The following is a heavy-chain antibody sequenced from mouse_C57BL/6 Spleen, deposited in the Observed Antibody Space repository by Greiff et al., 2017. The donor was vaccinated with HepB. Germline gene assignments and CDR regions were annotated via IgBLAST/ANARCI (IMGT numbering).Heavy chain of an antibody. V-gene: IGHV1-42*01. CDR3: ARAYGSSYVDYYAMDY. CDR2: INPSTGGT. Sequence: EVQVVESGPELVKPGASVKISCKASGYSFTGYYMNWVKQSPEKSLEWIGEINPSTGGTTYNQKFKAKATLTVDKSSSTAYMQLKSLTSEDSAVYYCARAYGSSYVDYYAMDYWGQGTSVTVSS. CDR1: GYSFTGYY. D-gene: IGHD1-1*01. J-gene: IGHJ4*01.